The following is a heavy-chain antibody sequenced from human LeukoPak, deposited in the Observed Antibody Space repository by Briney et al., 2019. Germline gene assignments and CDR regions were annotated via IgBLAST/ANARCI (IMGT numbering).Heavy chain of an antibody. CDR3: STENDEYDY. J-gene: IGHJ4*02. CDR2: IYYSGST. CDR1: GGSVSSCSYY. D-gene: IGHD1-1*01. V-gene: IGHV4-61*01. Sequence: SETLSLTCTVSGGSVSSCSYYWSWIRQPPGKGLEWIGCIYYSGSTNYNPSLKSRVTISVDTSKNQFSLKLSSVTAADTAVYYSSTENDEYDYWGQGTLVTVSS.